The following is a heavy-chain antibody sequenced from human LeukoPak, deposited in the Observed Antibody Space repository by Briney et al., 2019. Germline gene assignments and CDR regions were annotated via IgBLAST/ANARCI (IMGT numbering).Heavy chain of an antibody. CDR2: IYYSGST. Sequence: SETLSLTCTVSGGSISSYYWSWIRQPPGKGLEWIGYIYYSGSTNYNPSLKSRVTISVDTSKNQFSLKLSSVTVADTAVYYCAREGYYDSSGYYGIDYWGQGTLVTVSS. CDR3: AREGYYDSSGYYGIDY. V-gene: IGHV4-59*01. D-gene: IGHD3-22*01. J-gene: IGHJ4*02. CDR1: GGSISSYY.